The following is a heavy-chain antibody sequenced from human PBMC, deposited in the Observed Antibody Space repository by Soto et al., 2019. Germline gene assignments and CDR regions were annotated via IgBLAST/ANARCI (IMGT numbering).Heavy chain of an antibody. J-gene: IGHJ4*02. CDR1: GFTFSSYG. Sequence: QVQLVESGGGVVQPGRSLRLSCAASGFTFSSYGMHWVRQAPGKGLEWVAVIWYDGSNKYYADSVKGRFTISRDNSKNTLYLQMNSLRAEDTAVYYCARDLDKYSYVFREWGQGTLVTVSS. CDR2: IWYDGSNK. V-gene: IGHV3-33*01. D-gene: IGHD5-18*01. CDR3: ARDLDKYSYVFRE.